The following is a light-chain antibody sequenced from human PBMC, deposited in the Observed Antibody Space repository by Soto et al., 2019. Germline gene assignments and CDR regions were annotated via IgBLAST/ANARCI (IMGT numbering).Light chain of an antibody. CDR2: YDN. CDR1: NSSIGSNT. CDR3: AAWDDSLNGRV. V-gene: IGLV1-44*01. J-gene: IGLJ1*01. Sequence: QSVLTQPPSASGTPGQRVTISCSGSNSSIGSNTVSWYQQLPGTAPKLLIYYDNLRPSGVPDRISGSKSGTSASLAISGLQSDDEADYYCAAWDDSLNGRVFGTGTRSPS.